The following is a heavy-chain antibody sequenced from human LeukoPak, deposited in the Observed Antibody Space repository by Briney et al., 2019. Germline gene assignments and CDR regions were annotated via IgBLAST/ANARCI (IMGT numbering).Heavy chain of an antibody. CDR1: GFTFSSYW. V-gene: IGHV3-7*01. Sequence: GGSLRLSCAASGFTFSSYWMSWVRQAPGKGLEWVANIKQDGSEKYYADSVKGRFTISRDNAKNSLYLQMNSLRAEDTAVYYCARVAPTGAFDIWGQGTMVTVSS. J-gene: IGHJ3*02. CDR2: IKQDGSEK. CDR3: ARVAPTGAFDI.